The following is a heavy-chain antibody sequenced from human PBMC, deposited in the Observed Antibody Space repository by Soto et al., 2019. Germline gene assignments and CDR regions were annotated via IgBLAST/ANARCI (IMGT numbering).Heavy chain of an antibody. D-gene: IGHD6-19*01. V-gene: IGHV1-8*02. CDR2: MNPNSGNT. CDR1: GYTFTSYV. CDR3: ARATAVAGPNFGY. J-gene: IGHJ4*02. Sequence: ASVKVSCKASGYTFTSYVMNWVRQATGQGLEWMGWMNPNSGNTGYAQKFQGRVTMTRNTSISTAYMELSSLRSEDTAVYYCARATAVAGPNFGYWGQGTLVTVSS.